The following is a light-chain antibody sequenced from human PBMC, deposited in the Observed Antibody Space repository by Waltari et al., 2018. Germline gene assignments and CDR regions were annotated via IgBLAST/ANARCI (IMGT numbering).Light chain of an antibody. CDR3: QHYVRLPAT. CDR1: QSVGRT. CDR2: GAS. V-gene: IGKV3-20*01. J-gene: IGKJ1*01. Sequence: EIVLTQSPGTLSLSPGERATLSCRASQSVGRTLAWYQKKRGQAPRLLIYGASTRATGIPDRFSGSGSGTDFSLNISRLEPEDFAVYYCQHYVRLPATFGQGTKVEIK.